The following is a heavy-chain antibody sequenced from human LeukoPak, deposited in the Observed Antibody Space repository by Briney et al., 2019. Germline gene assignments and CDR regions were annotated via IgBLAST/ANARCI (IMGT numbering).Heavy chain of an antibody. J-gene: IGHJ5*02. V-gene: IGHV1-8*02. CDR3: ATTLRNNPP. D-gene: IGHD5-12*01. CDR1: GGTFSSYA. Sequence: ASVKVSCKASGGTFSSYAISWVRQAPGQGLEWMGWMNPNSGNTGYAQKFQGRVITTSDTSINTAYMELSSLTSEDTAVYYCATTLRNNPPWGQGTLVTVSS. CDR2: MNPNSGNT.